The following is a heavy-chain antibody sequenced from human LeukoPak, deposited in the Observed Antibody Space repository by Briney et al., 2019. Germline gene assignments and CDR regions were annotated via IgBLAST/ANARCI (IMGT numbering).Heavy chain of an antibody. CDR2: INPNSGGT. D-gene: IGHD6-19*01. V-gene: IGHV1-2*02. Sequence: ASVKVSCKASGFTFTAYYMHWVRQAPGQGLEWMGWINPNSGGTNYAQKFQGRVTMTRDTSTSTVYMELSSLRSEDTAVYYCARFAVHRRLTVAGQFGLDYWGQGTLVTVSS. J-gene: IGHJ4*02. CDR3: ARFAVHRRLTVAGQFGLDY. CDR1: GFTFTAYY.